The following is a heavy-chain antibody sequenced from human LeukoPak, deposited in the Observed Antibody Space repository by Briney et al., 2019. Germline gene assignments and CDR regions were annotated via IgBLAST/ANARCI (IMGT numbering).Heavy chain of an antibody. Sequence: ASVKVSCKASGGTFSSYAISWVRQAPGQGLEWIGGIIPIFGTANYAQKFQGRVTITADESTSTAYMELSSLRSEDTAVYYCARDLANYYDSSGYYGSYYYYGMDVWGQGTTVTVSS. CDR3: ARDLANYYDSSGYYGSYYYYGMDV. V-gene: IGHV1-69*13. D-gene: IGHD3-22*01. CDR2: IIPIFGTA. CDR1: GGTFSSYA. J-gene: IGHJ6*02.